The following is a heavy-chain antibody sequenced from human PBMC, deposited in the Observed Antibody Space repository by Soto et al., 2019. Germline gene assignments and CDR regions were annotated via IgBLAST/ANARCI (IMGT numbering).Heavy chain of an antibody. J-gene: IGHJ6*02. V-gene: IGHV4-59*13. Sequence: SQALSLTCSVSGGSISSYYWSWIRQPPGKGLAWIGYIYYSGSTNCNPSLKSRVTISVGTSKNQFPLKLVSGTAADTAVYSCARDKGYSSSSGGYYYYGMDVWGQGTTVTVS. CDR3: ARDKGYSSSSGGYYYYGMDV. CDR1: GGSISSYY. CDR2: IYYSGST. D-gene: IGHD6-6*01.